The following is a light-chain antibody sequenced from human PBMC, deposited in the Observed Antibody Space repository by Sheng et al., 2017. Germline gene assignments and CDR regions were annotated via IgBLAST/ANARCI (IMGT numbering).Light chain of an antibody. J-gene: IGLJ1*01. CDR1: SGHSDSI. V-gene: IGLV4-60*03. CDR3: ETWDSYTNV. Sequence: QSVLTQSSSASASLGSSVKLTCTLDSGHSDSIIAWHQQQPGKAPRFLMDVEGSGTYNRGSGVPDRFSGSSSGADRYLTISNLQSDDEADYYCETWDSYTNVFGRGTKVTV. CDR2: VEGSGTY.